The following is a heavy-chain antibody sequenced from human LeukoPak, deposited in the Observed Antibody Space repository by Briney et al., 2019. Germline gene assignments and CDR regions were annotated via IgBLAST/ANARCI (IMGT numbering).Heavy chain of an antibody. Sequence: PGGSLRLSCAASGFTFSSYLMTWVRQAPGKGLEWVANIKQDGSEKYYVDSVEGRFSISRDNAKNSLYLQMNSLRAEDMALYYCAKSARTGRLFYAFDIWGQGTMVTVSS. D-gene: IGHD1-1*01. J-gene: IGHJ3*02. CDR3: AKSARTGRLFYAFDI. CDR1: GFTFSSYL. V-gene: IGHV3-7*03. CDR2: IKQDGSEK.